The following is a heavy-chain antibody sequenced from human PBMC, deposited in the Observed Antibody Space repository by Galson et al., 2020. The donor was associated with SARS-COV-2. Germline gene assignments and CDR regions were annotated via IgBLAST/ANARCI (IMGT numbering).Heavy chain of an antibody. V-gene: IGHV4-34*01. CDR2: INHSGST. D-gene: IGHD3-3*01. Sequence: SETLSITCAVYGGSISGYYCSWTRQPPGKGLEWIWEINHSGSTHYNPSLKSRVTISVDTSKNQFSLKLSSVTAADTAVYYCARGRFRDRFLEWLSARGFDIWGQGTMVTVSS. J-gene: IGHJ3*02. CDR3: ARGRFRDRFLEWLSARGFDI. CDR1: GGSISGYY.